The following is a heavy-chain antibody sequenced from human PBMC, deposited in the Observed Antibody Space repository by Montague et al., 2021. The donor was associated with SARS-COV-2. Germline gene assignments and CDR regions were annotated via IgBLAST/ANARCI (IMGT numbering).Heavy chain of an antibody. CDR1: GFTFSSYG. CDR2: ISYDGSNK. D-gene: IGHD6-19*01. CDR3: ARDDPYSSGWFDAFDI. V-gene: IGHV3-30*19. J-gene: IGHJ3*02. Sequence: SLRLSCAASGFTFSSYGMHWVRQAPGKGLEWVAVISYDGSNKYYADSVKGRFTISRDNSKSTLYLQMNSLRAEDTAVYYCARDDPYSSGWFDAFDIWGQGTMVTVSS.